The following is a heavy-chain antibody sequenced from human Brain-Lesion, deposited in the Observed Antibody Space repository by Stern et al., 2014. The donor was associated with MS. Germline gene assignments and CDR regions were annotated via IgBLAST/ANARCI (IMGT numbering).Heavy chain of an antibody. CDR3: ARPPATPSGYDRFDY. CDR1: GYLFDDYW. CDR2: IFPRDSNT. V-gene: IGHV5-51*03. J-gene: IGHJ4*02. D-gene: IGHD5-12*01. Sequence: VQLEESGAEVKKPGESLKISCEASGYLFDDYWIGWVRQMSGRGLELVAIIFPRDSNTRYSPSVQGQVTISADKSISTAYLQWSSLKPSAPAIYYWARPPATPSGYDRFDYWGQGALVTVSS.